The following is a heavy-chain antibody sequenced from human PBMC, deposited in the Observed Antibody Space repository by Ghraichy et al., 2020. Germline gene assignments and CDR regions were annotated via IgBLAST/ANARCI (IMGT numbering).Heavy chain of an antibody. CDR2: IYYSGST. CDR3: AGDGGEGYYSSGLVDY. CDR1: GGSVSSGSYY. Sequence: SQTLSLTCTVSGGSVSSGSYYWSWIRQPPGKGLEWIGYIYYSGSTNYNPSLKSRVTISVDTSKNQFSLKLSSVTAADTAVYYCAGDGGEGYYSSGLVDYWGQGTLVTVSS. V-gene: IGHV4-61*01. J-gene: IGHJ4*02. D-gene: IGHD6-19*01.